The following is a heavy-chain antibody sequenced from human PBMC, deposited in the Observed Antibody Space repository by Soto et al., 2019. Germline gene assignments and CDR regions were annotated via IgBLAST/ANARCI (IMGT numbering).Heavy chain of an antibody. Sequence: GSLRLSCQASGFNFRMYEVHWVRKAPGKGLEWVSYISSSGLTTYYADFAEGRFTISRDNAKDSLYLHLNSLRVGDTAVYYCARYGTRGDWWGLGTQVTVSS. D-gene: IGHD3-10*01. J-gene: IGHJ5*01. CDR3: ARYGTRGDW. CDR2: ISSSGLTT. CDR1: GFNFRMYE. V-gene: IGHV3-48*03.